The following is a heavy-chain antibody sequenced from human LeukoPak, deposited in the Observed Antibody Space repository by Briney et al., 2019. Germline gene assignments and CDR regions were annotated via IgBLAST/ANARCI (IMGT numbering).Heavy chain of an antibody. V-gene: IGHV4-59*01. CDR2: IYYSGSN. J-gene: IGHJ4*02. CDR1: GGSISSYY. CDR3: ARERCSSTTCYFDY. Sequence: SETLSLTCTVSGGSISSYYWSWIRQPPGKGLEWIGYIYYSGSNNYNPSLKSRVNISVDTSKNQFSLKLSSVTAADTAVYYCARERCSSTTCYFDYWGQGTLVTVSS. D-gene: IGHD2-2*01.